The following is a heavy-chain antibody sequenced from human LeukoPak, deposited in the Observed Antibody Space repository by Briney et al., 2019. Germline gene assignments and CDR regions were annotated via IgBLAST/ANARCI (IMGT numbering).Heavy chain of an antibody. D-gene: IGHD3-22*01. Sequence: SETLSLTCTVSGGSISSSSYYWGWIRQPPGKGLEWIGSIYYSGSTNYNPSLKSRVTISVDTSKNQFSLKLSSVTAADTAVYYCARHTYYYDSSGYLGGWPDAFDIWGQGTMVTVSS. CDR3: ARHTYYYDSSGYLGGWPDAFDI. CDR2: IYYSGST. J-gene: IGHJ3*02. CDR1: GGSISSSSYY. V-gene: IGHV4-39*01.